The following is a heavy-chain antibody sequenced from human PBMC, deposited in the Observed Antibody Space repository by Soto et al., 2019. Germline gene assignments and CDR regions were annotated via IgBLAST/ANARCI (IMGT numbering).Heavy chain of an antibody. CDR1: GFTFSTYA. D-gene: IGHD3-22*01. J-gene: IGHJ6*02. Sequence: GGSLRLSCAASGFTFSTYAMSWVRQAPGKGLEWVSAISGSGAHTYYADSVKGRFSISRDNSKSTLYLQMNSLRADDTAVYYCLIYYYYYTMDVWGQGTTVTVSS. V-gene: IGHV3-23*01. CDR2: ISGSGAHT. CDR3: LIYYYYYTMDV.